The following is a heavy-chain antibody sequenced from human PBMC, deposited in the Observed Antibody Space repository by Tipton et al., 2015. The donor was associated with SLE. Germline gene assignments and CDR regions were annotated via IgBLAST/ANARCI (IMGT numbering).Heavy chain of an antibody. D-gene: IGHD6-13*01. CDR2: ISYDGSNK. CDR1: GFTFSSYA. CDR3: ARVIAAAGVEYFDY. V-gene: IGHV3-30*04. Sequence: RSLRLSCAASGFTFSSYAMHWVRQAPGKGLEWVAVISYDGSNKYYADSVKGRFTISRDNSKNTLYLQMNSLRAEDTAVYYCARVIAAAGVEYFDYWGQGTLVTVSS. J-gene: IGHJ4*02.